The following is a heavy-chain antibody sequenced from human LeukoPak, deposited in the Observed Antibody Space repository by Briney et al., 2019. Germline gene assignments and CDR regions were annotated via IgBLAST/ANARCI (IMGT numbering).Heavy chain of an antibody. CDR3: ARADPYITIFGVVNYYYYMDV. J-gene: IGHJ6*03. D-gene: IGHD3-3*01. V-gene: IGHV4-59*01. CDR1: GGSISSYY. Sequence: SETLSLACTVSGGSISSYYWSWIRQPPGKGLEWIGYIYYSGSTNYNPSLKSRVTISVDTSKNQFSLKLSSVTAADTAVYYCARADPYITIFGVVNYYYYMDVWGKGTTVTVSS. CDR2: IYYSGST.